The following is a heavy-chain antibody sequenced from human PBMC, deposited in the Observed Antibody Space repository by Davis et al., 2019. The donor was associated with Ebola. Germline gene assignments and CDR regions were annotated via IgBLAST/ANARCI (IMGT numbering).Heavy chain of an antibody. J-gene: IGHJ4*02. CDR1: GFTSDDRA. D-gene: IGHD6-13*01. Sequence: SLKISCVVSGFTSDDRATHWVRQRPGKGLEWVSGISWNSYGKDYADSVKGRFTISRDNARNSVYPQMNSLRAEDTALYYCTKDAVNAGTDYWGRGTLVIVSS. CDR2: ISWNSYGK. V-gene: IGHV3-9*02. CDR3: TKDAVNAGTDY.